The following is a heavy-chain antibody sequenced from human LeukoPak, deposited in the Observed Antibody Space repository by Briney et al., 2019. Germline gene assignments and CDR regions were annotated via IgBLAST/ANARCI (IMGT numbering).Heavy chain of an antibody. J-gene: IGHJ5*02. CDR2: IYHSGST. V-gene: IGHV4-30-2*01. D-gene: IGHD3-10*01. CDR3: ARFITMVRGVIIPNPVFDP. Sequence: SETLSLTCAVSGGSISSGGYSWRWIRQPPGKGLEWIGYIYHSGSTYYNPSLKSRVTISVDRSKNQFSLKLSSVTAADTAVYYCARFITMVRGVIIPNPVFDPWGQGTLVTVSS. CDR1: GGSISSGGYS.